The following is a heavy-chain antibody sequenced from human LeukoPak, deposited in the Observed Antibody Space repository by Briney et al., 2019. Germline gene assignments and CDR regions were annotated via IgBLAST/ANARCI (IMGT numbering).Heavy chain of an antibody. CDR3: ARGPRFLEWFSAAYMDV. CDR1: GGSINSYS. D-gene: IGHD3-3*01. CDR2: IYTSGST. Sequence: SETLSLTCTVSGGSINSYSWTWIRQSAGKGLEWIGRIYTSGSTHYNPSLKSRVTKSIDTSKNQFSLKLSSVTAADTAVYYCARGPRFLEWFSAAYMDVWGKGTTVTVSS. J-gene: IGHJ6*03. V-gene: IGHV4-4*07.